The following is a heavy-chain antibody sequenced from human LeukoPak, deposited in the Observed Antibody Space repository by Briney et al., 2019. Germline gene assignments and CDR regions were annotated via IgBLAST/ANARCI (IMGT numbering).Heavy chain of an antibody. J-gene: IGHJ3*02. Sequence: GESLKISCKGSGYSFTSYWIGWVRQMPGKGLEWMGIIYPGDSDTRYSPSFQGQVTISADKSISTAYLQWSSLKASDTAMYYCASQGDSGYRYDALDIWGQGTMVTVSS. CDR3: ASQGDSGYRYDALDI. V-gene: IGHV5-51*01. CDR2: IYPGDSDT. D-gene: IGHD5-12*01. CDR1: GYSFTSYW.